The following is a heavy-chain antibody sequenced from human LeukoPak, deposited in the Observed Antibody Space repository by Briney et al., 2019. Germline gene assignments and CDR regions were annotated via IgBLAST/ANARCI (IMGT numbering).Heavy chain of an antibody. Sequence: PRGSLRLSCAASGFTFSSYSRNWVRQAPGKGLEWVSFISSSSSYIYYTDSVKGRFTISRDNARNSLFLQMNSLRADDTAVYYCARAPPGIATLAGYMDVWGKGTTVTVSS. CDR2: ISSSSSYI. J-gene: IGHJ6*03. V-gene: IGHV3-21*06. CDR1: GFTFSSYS. D-gene: IGHD6-6*01. CDR3: ARAPPGIATLAGYMDV.